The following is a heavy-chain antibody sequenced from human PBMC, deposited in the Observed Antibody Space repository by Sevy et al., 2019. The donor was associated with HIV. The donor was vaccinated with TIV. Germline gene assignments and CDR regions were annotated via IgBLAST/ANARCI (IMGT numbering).Heavy chain of an antibody. D-gene: IGHD4-17*01. Sequence: SETLSLTCTVSGGSISSYYWSWIRQPPGKGLEWIGYIYYSGSTNYNPSPKSRVTISVDTSKNQFSLKLSSVTAADTAVYYCARGRSAYGDYELVDYWGQGTLVTVSS. V-gene: IGHV4-59*01. J-gene: IGHJ4*02. CDR2: IYYSGST. CDR3: ARGRSAYGDYELVDY. CDR1: GGSISSYY.